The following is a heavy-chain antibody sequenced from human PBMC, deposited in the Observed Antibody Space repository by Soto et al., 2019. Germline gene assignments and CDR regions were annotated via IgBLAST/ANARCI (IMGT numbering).Heavy chain of an antibody. V-gene: IGHV3-23*01. CDR3: AKTNAKLLWFGETPYGMDV. Sequence: HPGGSLRLSCAASGFTFSSYAMSWVRQAPGKGLEWVSAISGSGGSTYYADSVKGRFTISRDNSKNTLYLQMNSLRAEDTAVYYCAKTNAKLLWFGETPYGMDVWGQGTTVTVSS. CDR2: ISGSGGST. J-gene: IGHJ6*02. CDR1: GFTFSSYA. D-gene: IGHD3-10*01.